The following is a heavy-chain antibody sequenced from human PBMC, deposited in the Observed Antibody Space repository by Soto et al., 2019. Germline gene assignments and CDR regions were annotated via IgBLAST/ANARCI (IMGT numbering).Heavy chain of an antibody. CDR3: AQKTLWHWFDP. Sequence: QVHLQESGPRLVKASVTLSLTCAVSGASVSDTEWWSWVRQAPGRGLEWIGEIYGRGFPNYTPSLKSRVTISMDKANNPFSLILNSVTAADTAVYFCAQKTLWHWFDPWGHGILVIVSS. D-gene: IGHD3-16*01. V-gene: IGHV4-4*02. J-gene: IGHJ5*02. CDR2: IYGRGFP. CDR1: GASVSDTEW.